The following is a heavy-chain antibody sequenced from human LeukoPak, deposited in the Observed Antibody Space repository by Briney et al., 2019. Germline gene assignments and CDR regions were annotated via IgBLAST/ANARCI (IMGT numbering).Heavy chain of an antibody. Sequence: GGSLRLSCAASGFTFSDHYMDWVRQAPGKGLEWVSYISSSSSTIYYADSVKGRFTISRDNAKNSLYLQMNSLRDEDTAVYYCARGRPGYFDYWGQGTLVTVSS. CDR3: ARGRPGYFDY. V-gene: IGHV3-48*02. D-gene: IGHD3-10*01. CDR2: ISSSSSTI. CDR1: GFTFSDHY. J-gene: IGHJ4*02.